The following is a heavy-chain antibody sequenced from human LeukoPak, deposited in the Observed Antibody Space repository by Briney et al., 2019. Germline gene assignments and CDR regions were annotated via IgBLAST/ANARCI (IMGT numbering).Heavy chain of an antibody. CDR2: IYYSGST. Sequence: SETLSLTCTVSGGSISSSSYYWGWIRQPPGKGLEWIGSIYYSGSTYYNPSLKSRVTISVDTSKNQFSLKLSSVTAADTAVYYYARHYYGSGSYYILFYFDYWGQGTLVTVSS. J-gene: IGHJ4*02. CDR3: ARHYYGSGSYYILFYFDY. V-gene: IGHV4-39*01. D-gene: IGHD3-10*01. CDR1: GGSISSSSYY.